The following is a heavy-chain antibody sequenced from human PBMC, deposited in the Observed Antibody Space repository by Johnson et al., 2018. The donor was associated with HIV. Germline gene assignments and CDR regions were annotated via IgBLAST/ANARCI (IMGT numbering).Heavy chain of an antibody. CDR1: GFNVSSNY. CDR3: ARESPLRDAFDI. V-gene: IGHV3-66*03. CDR2: IYSGGST. Sequence: VQLVESGGGLIQPGGSLRLSCAASGFNVSSNYMNWVRQAPGKGLEWVSVIYSGGSTYYADSVKGRFTISRDNSKNTLYLQMNSLRAEDTAVYYCARESPLRDAFDIWGQGTMVTVSS. J-gene: IGHJ3*02.